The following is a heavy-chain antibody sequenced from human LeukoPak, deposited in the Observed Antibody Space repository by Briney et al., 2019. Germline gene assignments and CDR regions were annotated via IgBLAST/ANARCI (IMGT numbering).Heavy chain of an antibody. CDR1: GYTFTSYG. J-gene: IGHJ4*02. Sequence: ASVKVSCKASGYTFTSYGISWVRQAPGQGLEWMGWISAYNGNTNYAQKFQGRVTITADKSTSTAYMELRSLRSDDTAVYYCARDIQEDRGYSGYDENFDYWGQGTLVTVSS. CDR2: ISAYNGNT. D-gene: IGHD5-12*01. CDR3: ARDIQEDRGYSGYDENFDY. V-gene: IGHV1-18*01.